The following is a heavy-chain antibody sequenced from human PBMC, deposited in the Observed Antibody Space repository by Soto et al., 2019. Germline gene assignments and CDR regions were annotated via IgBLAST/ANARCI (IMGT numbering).Heavy chain of an antibody. D-gene: IGHD3-16*01. Sequence: GGSLRLSCAASGFTFSSYGMHWVHQAPGKGLEWVAVIWYDGSNKYYADSVKGRFTISRDNSKNTLYLQMNSLRAEDTAVYYCARSDMITFGRPDYYFDYWGQGTLVTVSS. J-gene: IGHJ4*02. V-gene: IGHV3-33*01. CDR2: IWYDGSNK. CDR1: GFTFSSYG. CDR3: ARSDMITFGRPDYYFDY.